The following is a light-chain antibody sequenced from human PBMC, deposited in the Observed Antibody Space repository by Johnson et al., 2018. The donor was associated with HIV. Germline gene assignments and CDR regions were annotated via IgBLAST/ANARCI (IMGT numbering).Light chain of an antibody. V-gene: IGLV1-51*02. Sequence: QSVLTQPPSVSAAPGQKVTISCSGSSSNIGNNYVSWYQQLPGTAPKLLIYENNKRPSGIPDRFSGSKSGTSATLGITGLLPRDEADYYCGTWDSSLGARPYVFGTGTKVTVL. J-gene: IGLJ1*01. CDR3: GTWDSSLGARPYV. CDR2: ENN. CDR1: SSNIGNNY.